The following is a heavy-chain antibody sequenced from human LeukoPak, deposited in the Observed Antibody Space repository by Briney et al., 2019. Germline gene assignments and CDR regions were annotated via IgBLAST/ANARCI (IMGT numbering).Heavy chain of an antibody. J-gene: IGHJ2*01. Sequence: GGSLRLSCAASGFTFSSYGMHWVRQAPGKGLEWVAVIWYDGSNKYYADSVKGRFTISRDNSKNTLYLQMNSLRAEDTAVYYCARCHSSSCPWWYFDLWGRGTLVTVSS. CDR3: ARCHSSSCPWWYFDL. V-gene: IGHV3-33*01. D-gene: IGHD6-13*01. CDR2: IWYDGSNK. CDR1: GFTFSSYG.